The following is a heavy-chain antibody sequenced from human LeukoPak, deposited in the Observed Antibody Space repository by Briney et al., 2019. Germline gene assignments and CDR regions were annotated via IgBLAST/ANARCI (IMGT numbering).Heavy chain of an antibody. D-gene: IGHD3-22*01. CDR2: INPNSGGT. CDR1: GYTFTGYY. V-gene: IGHV1-2*06. CDR3: ARWNRDYYDSSGYYDLNDY. J-gene: IGHJ4*02. Sequence: GASVKVSCKASGYTFTGYYMHWVRQAPGQGLEWMGRINPNSGGTNYAQKFQGRVSMTRDTSISTAYMELSRLRSDDTAVYYCARWNRDYYDSSGYYDLNDYWGQGTLVTVSS.